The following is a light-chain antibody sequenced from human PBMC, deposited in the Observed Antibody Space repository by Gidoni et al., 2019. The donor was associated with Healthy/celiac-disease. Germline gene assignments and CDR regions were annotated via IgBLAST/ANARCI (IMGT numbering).Light chain of an antibody. J-gene: IGKJ1*01. Sequence: DFQLTQSPSSLSASVGDRVTITCRASQSISSYLNWYQQKPGKAPKLLIYAESSLQSGVPSRFSGCGSGTDFTLTISSLQPEDFATYYCQQSYSTPRTFGQXTKVEIK. V-gene: IGKV1-39*01. CDR3: QQSYSTPRT. CDR1: QSISSY. CDR2: AES.